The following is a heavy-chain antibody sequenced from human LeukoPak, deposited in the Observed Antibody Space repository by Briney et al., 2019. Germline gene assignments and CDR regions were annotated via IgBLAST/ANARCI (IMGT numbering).Heavy chain of an antibody. V-gene: IGHV1-46*01. D-gene: IGHD3-10*01. CDR3: ARASRQGLLGFDY. J-gene: IGHJ4*02. CDR1: GYTFTSYA. CDR2: INPSGGST. Sequence: ASVKVSCKASGYTFTSYAMNWVRQAPGQGLEWMGIINPSGGSTSYAQKFQGRVTMTRDTSTSTVYMELSSLRSEDTAVYYCARASRQGLLGFDYWGQGTLVTVSS.